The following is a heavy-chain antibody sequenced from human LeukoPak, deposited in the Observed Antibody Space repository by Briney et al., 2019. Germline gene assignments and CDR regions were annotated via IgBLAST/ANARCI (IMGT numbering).Heavy chain of an antibody. J-gene: IGHJ4*02. CDR3: ARQTYYDFWSGPWYFDY. D-gene: IGHD3-3*01. CDR1: GGPISSYY. CDR2: IYYSGST. Sequence: SETLSLTCTVSGGPISSYYWSWIRQPPGKGLEWIGYIYYSGSTNYNPSLKSRVTISVDTSENQFSLKLSSVTAADTAVYYCARQTYYDFWSGPWYFDYWGQGTLVTVSS. V-gene: IGHV4-59*08.